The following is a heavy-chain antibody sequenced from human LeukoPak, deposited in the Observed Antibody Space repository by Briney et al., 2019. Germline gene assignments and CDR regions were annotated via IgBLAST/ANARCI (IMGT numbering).Heavy chain of an antibody. J-gene: IGHJ5*02. CDR3: ARQGLFLTVFLSSDNWFDP. CDR2: IYFSGDT. V-gene: IGHV4-59*05. CDR1: GGSISSYC. Sequence: SETLSLTCTVSGGSISSYCWSWLRQPPGKGLEWIGSIYFSGDTYYNPSLKSQVTISVDPSKNQFSLKVTSVTAADTAVYYCARQGLFLTVFLSSDNWFDPWGQGTQVTVSS. D-gene: IGHD3-3*01.